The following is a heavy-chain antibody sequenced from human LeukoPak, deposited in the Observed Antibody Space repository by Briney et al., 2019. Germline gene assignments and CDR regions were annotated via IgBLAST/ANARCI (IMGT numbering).Heavy chain of an antibody. V-gene: IGHV4-59*01. CDR2: IHYSGST. D-gene: IGHD3-10*01. J-gene: IGHJ5*02. CDR3: ARGGFWGFGELARFDP. Sequence: PSETLSLTCTVSGGSISSYYWSWIRQPPGKGLEWIGYIHYSGSTNYNPSLKSRVTISVDTSKNQFSLKLSSVTAADTAVYYCARGGFWGFGELARFDPWGQGTLVTVSS. CDR1: GGSISSYY.